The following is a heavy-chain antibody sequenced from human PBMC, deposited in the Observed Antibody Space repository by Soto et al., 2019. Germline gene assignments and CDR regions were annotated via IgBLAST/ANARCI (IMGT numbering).Heavy chain of an antibody. D-gene: IGHD2-15*01. Sequence: QITLKESGPTLVKPTQTLTLTCTFSGFSLSTSGVGVGWIRQPPGKALDWLALIYWNDDKRYSPSLKSRLTITKDTSKNHVVLTMTNMDPVDTATYYCAHRVVAADYFDYWGQGTLVTVSS. CDR2: IYWNDDK. V-gene: IGHV2-5*01. CDR1: GFSLSTSGVG. CDR3: AHRVVAADYFDY. J-gene: IGHJ4*02.